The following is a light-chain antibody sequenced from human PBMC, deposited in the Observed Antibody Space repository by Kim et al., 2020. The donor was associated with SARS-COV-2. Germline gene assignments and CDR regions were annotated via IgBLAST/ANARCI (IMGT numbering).Light chain of an antibody. CDR2: GKS. CDR3: NSRDSTGDHVV. V-gene: IGLV3-19*01. J-gene: IGLJ3*02. Sequence: ALGQTVRLTCQGDSLKNYYATWYQQRPGQAPTLVLYGKSNRPSGIPDRFSGSASGNTASLTITGAQAEDEADYYCNSRDSTGDHVVFGGGTKVTVL. CDR1: SLKNYY.